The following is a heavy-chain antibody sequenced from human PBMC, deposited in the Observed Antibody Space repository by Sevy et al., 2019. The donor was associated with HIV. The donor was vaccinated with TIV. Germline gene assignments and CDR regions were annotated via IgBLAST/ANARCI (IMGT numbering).Heavy chain of an antibody. Sequence: SETLSLTCTVSGFSISSDYYWGWIRQPPGKGLEWIGSIYDGESTYYNPSLKSRVTISIDTSKNQFSLKLSSVTAADTAAYYCARDYYGSGSYYEFVYWGQGTLVTVSS. J-gene: IGHJ4*02. CDR3: ARDYYGSGSYYEFVY. CDR2: IYDGEST. CDR1: GFSISSDYY. D-gene: IGHD3-10*01. V-gene: IGHV4-38-2*02.